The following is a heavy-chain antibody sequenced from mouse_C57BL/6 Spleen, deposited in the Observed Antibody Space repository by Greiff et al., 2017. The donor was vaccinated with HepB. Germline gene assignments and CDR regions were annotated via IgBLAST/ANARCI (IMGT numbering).Heavy chain of an antibody. V-gene: IGHV3-6*01. CDR1: GYSITSGYY. J-gene: IGHJ2*01. CDR2: ISYDGSN. Sequence: DVKLVESGPGLVKPSQSLSLTCSVTGYSITSGYYWNWIRQFPGNNLEWMGYISYDGSNNYNPSLKNRISITRDTSKNQFFLKLNSVTTEDTATYYCAREGWLLRGHYFDYWGQGTTLTVSS. CDR3: AREGWLLRGHYFDY. D-gene: IGHD2-3*01.